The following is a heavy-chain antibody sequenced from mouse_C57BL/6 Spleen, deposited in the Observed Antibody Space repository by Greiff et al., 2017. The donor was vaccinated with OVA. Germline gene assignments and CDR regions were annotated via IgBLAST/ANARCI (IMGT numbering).Heavy chain of an antibody. V-gene: IGHV1-66*01. CDR1: GYSFTSYY. J-gene: IGHJ1*03. CDR3: ARGDGSRNWYFDV. CDR2: IYPGSGNT. D-gene: IGHD1-1*01. Sequence: VQRVESGPELVKPGASVKISCKASGYSFTSYYIHWVKQRPGQGLEWIGWIYPGSGNTKYNEKFKGKATLTADTSSSTAYMQLSSLTSEDSAVYYCARGDGSRNWYFDVWGTGTTVTVSS.